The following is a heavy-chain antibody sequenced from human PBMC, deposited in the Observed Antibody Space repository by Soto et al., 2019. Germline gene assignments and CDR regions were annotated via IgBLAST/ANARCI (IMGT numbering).Heavy chain of an antibody. CDR1: GFTFSSYG. CDR3: VSDRGYGHASVPYS. D-gene: IGHD5-18*01. J-gene: IGHJ4*02. V-gene: IGHV3-30*03. Sequence: QAQLVESGGGVVQPGRSLRLSCAASGFTFSSYGMHWVRQAPGTGLEWVAVISYDGGLQHYADSVKGRFTISRDNSKNIVLLQMNSLRAEATAVYYCVSDRGYGHASVPYSWGQGTLVSVSS. CDR2: ISYDGGLQ.